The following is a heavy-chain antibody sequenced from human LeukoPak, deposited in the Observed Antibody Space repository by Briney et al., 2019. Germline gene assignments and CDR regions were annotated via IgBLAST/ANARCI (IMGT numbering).Heavy chain of an antibody. D-gene: IGHD3-10*01. J-gene: IGHJ5*02. Sequence: SETLSLTCTVSGGSISSSSYYWGWIRQPPGKGLEWIGNIYYSGSTYYSPSLKSRLTLSVDTSKNQFSLKLGSVTAADTSVYYCARLSDRDPQHWFDPWGQGILVTVSS. V-gene: IGHV4-39*01. CDR1: GGSISSSSYY. CDR3: ARLSDRDPQHWFDP. CDR2: IYYSGST.